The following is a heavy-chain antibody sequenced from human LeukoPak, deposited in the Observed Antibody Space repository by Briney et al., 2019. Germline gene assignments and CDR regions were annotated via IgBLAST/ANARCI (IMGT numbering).Heavy chain of an antibody. V-gene: IGHV5-51*01. CDR2: IYPGDSDT. CDR1: GYTFTNYW. J-gene: IGHJ3*02. D-gene: IGHD6-13*01. CDR3: ARRGSSSGDAYDAFDI. Sequence: GESLKISCKGSGYTFTNYWIGWVRQMPGKGLEWMGIIYPGDSDTRYSPSFQGQVTMSADKSINTAYLQWSSLKASDTAMYYCARRGSSSGDAYDAFDIWGQGTMVTVSS.